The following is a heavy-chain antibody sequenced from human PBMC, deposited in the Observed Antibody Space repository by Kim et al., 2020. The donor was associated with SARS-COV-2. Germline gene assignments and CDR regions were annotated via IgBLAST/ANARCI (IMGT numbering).Heavy chain of an antibody. D-gene: IGHD3-10*01. CDR1: GDSVSNNNAA. Sequence: SQTLSLTCAISGDSVSNNNAAWNWIRQSPSRGLEWLGRTYYRSKWYNDYAVSVKSRITINPDTSKNQFSLQLNSVTPEDTAVYYCARDAAVLSSGSYYPNPLGNWGQGTLVTVSP. J-gene: IGHJ1*01. CDR2: TYYRSKWYN. CDR3: ARDAAVLSSGSYYPNPLGN. V-gene: IGHV6-1*01.